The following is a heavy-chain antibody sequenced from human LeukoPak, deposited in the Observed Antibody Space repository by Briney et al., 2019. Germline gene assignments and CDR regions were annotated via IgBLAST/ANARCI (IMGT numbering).Heavy chain of an antibody. Sequence: SETLSLTCTVSGGPISSSSYYWGWIRQPPGKGLEWIGSIYYSGSTYYNPSLKSRVTISVDTSRNQFSLKLSSVTAADTAVYYCAGPAGRHDAFDIWGQGTMVTVSS. CDR3: AGPAGRHDAFDI. D-gene: IGHD3-10*01. J-gene: IGHJ3*02. V-gene: IGHV4-39*07. CDR1: GGPISSSSYY. CDR2: IYYSGST.